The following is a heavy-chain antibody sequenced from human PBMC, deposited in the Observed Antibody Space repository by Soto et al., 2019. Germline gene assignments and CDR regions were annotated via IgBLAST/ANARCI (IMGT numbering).Heavy chain of an antibody. Sequence: QVHLVQSGAEVKKSGSSVRVSCTASGGTFTNDAISWVRQAPGQGLEWLGRIIPFFGTPDYSQSFRGRLTITADESTGTAYMDLRSLRSDDTAVYYCAREVVTETTLGDFDFWGQGTLVTVSS. CDR3: AREVVTETTLGDFDF. J-gene: IGHJ4*02. V-gene: IGHV1-69*01. D-gene: IGHD2-21*02. CDR1: GGTFTNDA. CDR2: IIPFFGTP.